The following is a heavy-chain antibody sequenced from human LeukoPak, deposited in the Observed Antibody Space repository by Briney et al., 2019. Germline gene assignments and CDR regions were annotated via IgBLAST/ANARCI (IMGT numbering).Heavy chain of an antibody. CDR1: GFTFRDYY. V-gene: IGHV3-11*01. D-gene: IGHD3-16*02. J-gene: IGHJ4*02. CDR2: ISRSGDTL. Sequence: GGSLRLSCAASGFTFRDYYMTWIRQAPGKGLEWISYISRSGDTLYYADSVEGRFTISRDNAKNSLYLQMNSLRAEDTAVYYCARFPYVWGSYRSYYFDYWGQGTLVTVSS. CDR3: ARFPYVWGSYRSYYFDY.